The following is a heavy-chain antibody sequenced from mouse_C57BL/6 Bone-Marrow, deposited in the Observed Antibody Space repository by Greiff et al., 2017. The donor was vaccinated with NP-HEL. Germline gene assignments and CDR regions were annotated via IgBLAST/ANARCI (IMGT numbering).Heavy chain of an antibody. CDR3: ARKEALLNQAWFAY. V-gene: IGHV1-69*01. J-gene: IGHJ3*01. D-gene: IGHD2-10*01. CDR2: IDPSDSYT. CDR1: GYTFTSYW. Sequence: VQLQQPGAELVMPGASVKLSCKASGYTFTSYWMHWVKQRPGQGLEWIGEIDPSDSYTNYNQKFKGKSTLTVDKSSSTAYMQLSSLTSEDSAVYDCARKEALLNQAWFAYWGQGTLVTVSA.